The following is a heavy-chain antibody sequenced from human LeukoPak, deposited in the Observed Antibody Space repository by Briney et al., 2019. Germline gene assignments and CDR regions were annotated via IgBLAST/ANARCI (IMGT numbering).Heavy chain of an antibody. D-gene: IGHD6-6*01. CDR2: IKQNGSQR. CDR3: ARRGGSSSRRSPIDY. V-gene: IGHV3-7*01. Sequence: GGPRDLSCPAPGFPFISYGLNWVRQAPGRGPEWVANIKQNGSQRYYVDSVRGRFTISRDNAKNSLQMNGLRAEDTAVYYCARRGGSSSRRSPIDYWGQGTLVTVSS. J-gene: IGHJ4*02. CDR1: GFPFISYG.